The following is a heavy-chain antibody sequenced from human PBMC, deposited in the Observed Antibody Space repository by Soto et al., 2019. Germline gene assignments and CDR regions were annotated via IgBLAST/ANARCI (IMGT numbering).Heavy chain of an antibody. V-gene: IGHV1-18*01. Sequence: ASVKVSCKASGYTFTSYGISWVRQAPGQGLEWMGWISAYNGNTNYAQKLQGRVTMTTDTSTSTAYMELRSLRSDDTAVYYCARTYDFWSGQGAFDIWDQGTMVTVSS. CDR1: GYTFTSYG. CDR2: ISAYNGNT. D-gene: IGHD3-3*01. J-gene: IGHJ3*02. CDR3: ARTYDFWSGQGAFDI.